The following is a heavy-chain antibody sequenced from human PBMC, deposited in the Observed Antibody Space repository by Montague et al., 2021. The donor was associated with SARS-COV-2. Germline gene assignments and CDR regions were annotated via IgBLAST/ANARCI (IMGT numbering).Heavy chain of an antibody. V-gene: IGHV4-59*01. J-gene: IGHJ6*02. CDR2: IYYSGST. Sequence: SETLSLTCTVSGGSISSYYWSWIRQPPGKGLEWIGYIYYSGSTNYNPSLKSRVTISVDTSKNQFSLKLSSVTAADTAVYYCARGASYYDFWSGYDYGMDVWGQGTTVTVSS. CDR1: GGSISSYY. CDR3: ARGASYYDFWSGYDYGMDV. D-gene: IGHD3-3*01.